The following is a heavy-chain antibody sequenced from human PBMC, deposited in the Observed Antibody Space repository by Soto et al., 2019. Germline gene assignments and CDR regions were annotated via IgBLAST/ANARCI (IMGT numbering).Heavy chain of an antibody. Sequence: SETLSLTCTVSGGSISSYYWSWIRQPPGKGLEWIGYIYYSGSTNYNPSLKSRVTISVDTSKNQFSLKLSSVTAADTAVYYCARTSNCFDSWGQGTPVTVSS. CDR1: GGSISSYY. CDR3: ARTSNCFDS. J-gene: IGHJ5*01. CDR2: IYYSGST. V-gene: IGHV4-59*01.